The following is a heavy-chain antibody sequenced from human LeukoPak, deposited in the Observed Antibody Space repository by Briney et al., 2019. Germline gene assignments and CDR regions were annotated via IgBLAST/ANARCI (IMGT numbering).Heavy chain of an antibody. CDR3: ARDSHWGNYLDV. Sequence: SETLSLTCTVSGGSISSSRYYWGWIRQPPGKGLEWIGSIYYRGNTFYDPSLKSRVTISVDTSENQFSLKLTSVTAADTAVYYCARDSHWGNYLDVWGKGTTVTVSS. V-gene: IGHV4-39*07. J-gene: IGHJ6*03. CDR2: IYYRGNT. D-gene: IGHD7-27*01. CDR1: GGSISSSRYY.